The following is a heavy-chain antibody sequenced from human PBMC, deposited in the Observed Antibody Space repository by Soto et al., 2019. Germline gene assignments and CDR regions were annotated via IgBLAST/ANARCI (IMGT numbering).Heavy chain of an antibody. CDR1: GFTFSSYE. Sequence: PGGSLRLSCAASGFTFSSYEMSWVRQAPGKGLEWVSYISSSGSTIYYADSVKGRFAISRDSAKNSLYLQMNSLRAEDTAVYYCARDGGYCSRTSCYTGYYYYGMDVWGQGTTVTVSS. CDR2: ISSSGSTI. D-gene: IGHD2-2*02. CDR3: ARDGGYCSRTSCYTGYYYYGMDV. V-gene: IGHV3-48*03. J-gene: IGHJ6*02.